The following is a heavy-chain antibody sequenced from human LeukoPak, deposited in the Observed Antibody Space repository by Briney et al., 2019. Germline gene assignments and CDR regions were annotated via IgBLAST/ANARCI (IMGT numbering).Heavy chain of an antibody. CDR3: ARDVRSRYFDL. V-gene: IGHV3-53*01. Sequence: PGGSLRLSRAASGFTVSSNYMSWVRQAPGKGLEWVSLISSVGSTYYADSVKGRFTISRDNSKNTLYLQMNSLRAEDAAVYYCARDVRSRYFDLWGRGTLVTVSS. J-gene: IGHJ2*01. CDR1: GFTVSSNY. CDR2: ISSVGST. D-gene: IGHD3-10*02.